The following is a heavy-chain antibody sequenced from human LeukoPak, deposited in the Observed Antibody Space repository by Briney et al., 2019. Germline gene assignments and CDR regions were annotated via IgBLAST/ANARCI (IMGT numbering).Heavy chain of an antibody. CDR2: IYHSGST. D-gene: IGHD2-8*01. V-gene: IGHV4-4*02. CDR1: GGFISSSNW. J-gene: IGHJ4*02. Sequence: PSETLSLTCAVSGGFISSSNWWSWVRQPPGKGLEWIGEIYHSGSTNYNPSLKSRVTISVDKSKNQFSLKLSSVTAADTAVYYCASCTNGVCYRFDYWGQGTLVTVSS. CDR3: ASCTNGVCYRFDY.